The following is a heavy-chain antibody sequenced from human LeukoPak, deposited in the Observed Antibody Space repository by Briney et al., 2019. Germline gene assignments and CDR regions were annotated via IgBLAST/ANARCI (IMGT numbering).Heavy chain of an antibody. CDR1: GYTFTSYY. Sequence: GASVTVSCKASGYTFTSYYLHWVRQAPGQGPEWMGWINPNSGGTNYAQKFQGRVTMTRDTSISTAYMELSRLRSDDTAEYYCARALYYDSSGYYSSSYYYFQHWGQGTLVTVSS. CDR2: INPNSGGT. CDR3: ARALYYDSSGYYSSSYYYFQH. D-gene: IGHD3-22*01. J-gene: IGHJ1*01. V-gene: IGHV1-2*02.